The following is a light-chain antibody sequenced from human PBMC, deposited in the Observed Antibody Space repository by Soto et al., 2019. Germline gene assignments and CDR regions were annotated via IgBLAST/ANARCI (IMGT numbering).Light chain of an antibody. CDR1: GSDVGGYNY. V-gene: IGLV2-14*01. J-gene: IGLJ3*02. CDR2: EVS. CDR3: SSYTSSSTWV. Sequence: QSALTQPASVSGSPGQSITISCTGTGSDVGGYNYVSWYQQHPGKAPKLMIYEVSNRPSGVSTRFSGSKSGNTASLTISGLQAEDETDYYCSSYTSSSTWVFCGGTKLTVL.